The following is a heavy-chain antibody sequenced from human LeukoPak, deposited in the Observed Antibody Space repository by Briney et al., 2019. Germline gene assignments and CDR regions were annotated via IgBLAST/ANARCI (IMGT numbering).Heavy chain of an antibody. CDR3: ARRVDGDYADNWFDP. V-gene: IGHV4-61*02. D-gene: IGHD4-17*01. Sequence: SETLSLTCTVSGDSINSGSYHWSWIRQPAGKGLEWIGRIYSSGRTNYNPSLKSRVTISVDTSKNQFSLKLSSVTAADTAVYYCARRVDGDYADNWFDPWGQGTLVTVSS. CDR2: IYSSGRT. J-gene: IGHJ5*02. CDR1: GDSINSGSYH.